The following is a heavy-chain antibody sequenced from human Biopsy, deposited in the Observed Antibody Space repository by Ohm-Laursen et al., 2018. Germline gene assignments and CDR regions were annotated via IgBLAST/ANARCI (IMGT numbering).Heavy chain of an antibody. V-gene: IGHV4-34*08. J-gene: IGHJ4*02. CDR3: GNEVHGRDY. CDR1: EFTFSAAW. Sequence: LSCAASEFTFSAAWMYWVRQPPGKGLEWIGQINQAGTTNYNPSLKSRVSISADASKYEFSLRLTSVTAADTAVYLCGNEVHGRDYWGLGAQVTVSS. D-gene: IGHD2-15*01. CDR2: INQAGTT.